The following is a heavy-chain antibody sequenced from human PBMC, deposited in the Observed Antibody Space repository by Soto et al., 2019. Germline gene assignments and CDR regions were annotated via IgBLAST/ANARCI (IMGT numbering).Heavy chain of an antibody. CDR3: AKDVPPHDYYDSSGYYRGGGFDY. V-gene: IGHV3-30*18. CDR1: GFTFSSYG. Sequence: QVQLVESGGGVVQPGRSLRLSCAASGFTFSSYGMHWVRQAPGKGLEWVAVISYDGSNKYYADSVKGRFTISRDNSKNTLYLQMNSLRAEDTAVYYCAKDVPPHDYYDSSGYYRGGGFDYWGQGTLVTVSS. J-gene: IGHJ4*02. D-gene: IGHD3-22*01. CDR2: ISYDGSNK.